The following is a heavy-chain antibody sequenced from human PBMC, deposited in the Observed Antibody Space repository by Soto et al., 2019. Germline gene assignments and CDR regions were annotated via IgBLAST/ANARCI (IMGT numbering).Heavy chain of an antibody. D-gene: IGHD4-17*01. Sequence: SETLSLTCTVSGGSISSYYWSWIRQPPGKGLEWIGYIYYSGSTNYNPSIKSRVTISVDTSKNQFSLKLSSVTAADTAVYYCARDALYGDYMNWFDPWGQGTLVTVSS. CDR3: ARDALYGDYMNWFDP. CDR1: GGSISSYY. J-gene: IGHJ5*02. V-gene: IGHV4-59*01. CDR2: IYYSGST.